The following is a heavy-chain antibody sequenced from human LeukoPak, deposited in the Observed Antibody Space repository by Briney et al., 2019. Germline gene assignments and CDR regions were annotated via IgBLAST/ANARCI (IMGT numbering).Heavy chain of an antibody. D-gene: IGHD6-13*01. V-gene: IGHV3-74*01. CDR1: GFTFSSYW. CDR3: AREPAEANKGRWFDP. J-gene: IGHJ5*02. Sequence: GGSLRLSCAASGFTFSSYWMHWVRQVPGKGLVWVSRINGDGSSTTYADAVKGRFTISRDNAKNTLYLQMNSLRAEDTAVYYCAREPAEANKGRWFDPWGQGTLVTVSS. CDR2: INGDGSST.